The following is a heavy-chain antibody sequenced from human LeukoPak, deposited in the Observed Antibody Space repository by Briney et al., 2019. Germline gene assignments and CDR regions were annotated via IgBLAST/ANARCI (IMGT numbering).Heavy chain of an antibody. CDR1: GGSISSGDYY. J-gene: IGHJ6*02. Sequence: SQTLSFTCTVSGGSISSGDYYWSWIRQPPGKGLEWIGYIYYSGSTYYNPSLKSRVTISVDTSKNQFSLKLSSVTAADTAVYCCARGYYDFWSGYYTVGYYYYGMDVWGQGTTVTVSS. D-gene: IGHD3-3*01. V-gene: IGHV4-30-4*01. CDR3: ARGYYDFWSGYYTVGYYYYGMDV. CDR2: IYYSGST.